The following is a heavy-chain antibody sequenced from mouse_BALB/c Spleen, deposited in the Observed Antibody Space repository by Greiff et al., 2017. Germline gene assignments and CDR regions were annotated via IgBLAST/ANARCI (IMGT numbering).Heavy chain of an antibody. CDR1: GYTFTSYV. CDR2: INPYNDGT. Sequence: EVQLQQSGPELVKPGASVKMSCKASGYTFTSYVMHWVKQKPGQGLEWIGYINPYNDGTKYNEKFKGKATLTSDKSSSTAYMELSSLTSEDSAVYYCARKGSFYAMDYWGQGTSVTVSS. CDR3: ARKGSFYAMDY. D-gene: IGHD1-1*02. J-gene: IGHJ4*01. V-gene: IGHV1-14*01.